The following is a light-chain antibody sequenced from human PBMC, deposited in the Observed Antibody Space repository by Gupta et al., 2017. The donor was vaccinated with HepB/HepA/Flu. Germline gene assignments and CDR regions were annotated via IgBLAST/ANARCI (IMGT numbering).Light chain of an antibody. Sequence: EIVMTQSPATLSVSPGERATLSCRASQSVSSNLAWYQQKPGQAPRLLIYGASTRATGIPARFSGSGSGTEFTLTISILHSEDFAVYYCQQDNNCARHFGQGTKMEIK. V-gene: IGKV3-15*01. J-gene: IGKJ2*01. CDR1: QSVSSN. CDR3: QQDNNCARH. CDR2: GAS.